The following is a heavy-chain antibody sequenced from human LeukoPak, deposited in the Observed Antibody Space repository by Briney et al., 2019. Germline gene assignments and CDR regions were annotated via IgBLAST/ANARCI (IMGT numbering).Heavy chain of an antibody. CDR1: GFTFSSCS. J-gene: IGHJ4*02. V-gene: IGHV3-21*01. D-gene: IGHD1-14*01. Sequence: KPGGSLRLSCAASGFTFSSCSMNWVCQAPGKGLEWVSSISSSSSYIYYADSVKGRFTISRDNAKNSLYLQMNSLRAEDTAVYYCARVGPPPINIFDYWGQGTLVTVSS. CDR2: ISSSSSYI. CDR3: ARVGPPPINIFDY.